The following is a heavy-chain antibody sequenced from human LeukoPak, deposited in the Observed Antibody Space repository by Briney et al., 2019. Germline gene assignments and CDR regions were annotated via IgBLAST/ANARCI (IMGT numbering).Heavy chain of an antibody. Sequence: GASVKVSCKASGGTFSSYAISWVRQAPGQGLEWMGGIIPIFGTANYAQKFQGRVTITRDTSASTAYMELSSLRSEDMAVYYCARGGSGYSYGTFDYWGQGTLVTVSS. V-gene: IGHV1-69*05. J-gene: IGHJ4*02. CDR1: GGTFSSYA. CDR2: IIPIFGTA. CDR3: ARGGSGYSYGTFDY. D-gene: IGHD5-18*01.